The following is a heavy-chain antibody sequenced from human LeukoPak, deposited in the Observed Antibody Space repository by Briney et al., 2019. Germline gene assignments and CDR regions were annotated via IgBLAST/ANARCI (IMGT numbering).Heavy chain of an antibody. J-gene: IGHJ6*03. CDR2: IKSKPDGGTT. CDR1: GFTFSNAW. V-gene: IGHV3-15*01. CDR3: TTPQSYYYYYMDV. Sequence: AGSLRLSCAASGFTFSNAWMSWVRQAPGKGLEWVGRIKSKPDGGTTDYAAPVKGRFTIARDDSKNTLYLQMNSLTTEDTAVYYCTTPQSYYYYYMDVWGKGTTVTVSS.